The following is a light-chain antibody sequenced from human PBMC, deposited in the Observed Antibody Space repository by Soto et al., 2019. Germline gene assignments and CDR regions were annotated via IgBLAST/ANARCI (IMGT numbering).Light chain of an antibody. J-gene: IGKJ4*01. V-gene: IGKV1-5*01. CDR1: QSISSW. CDR3: QQYNRYSLT. Sequence: DIQMTQSPSTLSATVGDRVTITCRASQSISSWLAWYQQKPGTAPKLLIYDATILESGVPSRFSGSGSDTEVTLTIYHLLLDDFATYHCQQYNRYSLTFGGGTKVEIK. CDR2: DAT.